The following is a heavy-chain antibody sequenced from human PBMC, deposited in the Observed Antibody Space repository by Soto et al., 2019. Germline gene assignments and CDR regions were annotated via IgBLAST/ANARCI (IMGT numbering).Heavy chain of an antibody. CDR3: ARMMGRATLWFDP. CDR2: IYYSGST. Sequence: QVQLQESGPGLVKPSETLSLTCTVSGGSISSYYWSWIRQPPGKGLEWIGYIYYSGSTNYNPSLKGRVTISVDTSKNQFSLKLSSVTAADTAVYYCARMMGRATLWFDPWGQGTLVTVSS. V-gene: IGHV4-59*01. CDR1: GGSISSYY. D-gene: IGHD2-15*01. J-gene: IGHJ5*02.